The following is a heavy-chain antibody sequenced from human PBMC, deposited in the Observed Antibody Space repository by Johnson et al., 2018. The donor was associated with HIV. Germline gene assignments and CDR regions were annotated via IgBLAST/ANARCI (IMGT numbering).Heavy chain of an antibody. CDR1: GFTFSSYW. J-gene: IGHJ3*02. Sequence: VQLVESGGGLVQPGGSLRLSCAASGFTFSSYWMSWVRQAPGKGLEWVANIKQDGSEKYYVDSVKGRFTISRDNAKNSLYLQMNSLRAEDTAVYYCAREMRGWYGDAVDIWGQGTMVTVSS. D-gene: IGHD6-19*01. V-gene: IGHV3-7*05. CDR2: IKQDGSEK. CDR3: AREMRGWYGDAVDI.